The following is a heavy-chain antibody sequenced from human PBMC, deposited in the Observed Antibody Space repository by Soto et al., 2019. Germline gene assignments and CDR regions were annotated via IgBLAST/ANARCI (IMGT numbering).Heavy chain of an antibody. CDR2: ITSRNII. V-gene: IGHV3-48*02. CDR1: GFPFSDYF. J-gene: IGHJ4*02. D-gene: IGHD5-12*01. CDR3: TRDARDGYNLAFEK. Sequence: EVQLVESGGGLIQRGGSLRLSCAASGFPFSDYFMNWVRQAPGKGLEWVSSITSRNIIYYADSVKGRFTISRDNARNSLYLQMNRLRDEDTAVYYCTRDARDGYNLAFEKWGQGILVSVSS.